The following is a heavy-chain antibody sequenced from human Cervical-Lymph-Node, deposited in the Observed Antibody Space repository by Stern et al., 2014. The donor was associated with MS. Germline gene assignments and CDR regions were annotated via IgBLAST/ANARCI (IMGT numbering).Heavy chain of an antibody. V-gene: IGHV3-7*01. CDR2: IRQDGYDQ. CDR1: GFSFGTSW. D-gene: IGHD2/OR15-2a*01. CDR3: ARDRRAFLDY. J-gene: IGHJ4*02. Sequence: EVQPEESGGGLVQPGGSLRLSCVASGFSFGTSWMSWVRQPPGRGLEWVANIRQDGYDQFYVDSVKGRFTISRDNARNSLYLQMNSLTVADTAVYYCARDRRAFLDYWGQGTHVAVSS.